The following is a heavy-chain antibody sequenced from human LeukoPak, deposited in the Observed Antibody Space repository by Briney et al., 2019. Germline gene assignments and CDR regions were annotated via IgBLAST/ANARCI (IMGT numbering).Heavy chain of an antibody. CDR2: VYSSGKT. Sequence: SETLSLTCTVPGAPIPYSGPYYWSWIRQPAGKRLEYIGSVYSSGKTYYNPSLQTRVTVSLDRSRNQFSLSLYSSTAADTAVYYCARGISTTLSHSWFDPWGQGTLVTVSS. V-gene: IGHV4-39*07. J-gene: IGHJ5*02. CDR1: GAPIPYSGPYY. D-gene: IGHD1-1*01. CDR3: ARGISTTLSHSWFDP.